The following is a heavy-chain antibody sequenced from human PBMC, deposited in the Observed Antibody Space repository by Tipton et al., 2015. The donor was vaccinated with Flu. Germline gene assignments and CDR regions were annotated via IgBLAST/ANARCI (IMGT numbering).Heavy chain of an antibody. Sequence: TLSLTCTVSNGTISSYYWSWIRQPAGKGLEWIGRIHSSGGTNYNPSLKSRVTMSVDTSKNQFSLKLSSVTAADTAVYYCARDRLLWFGDRYGMDVWGQGTTVTVSS. V-gene: IGHV4-4*07. CDR1: NGTISSYY. CDR2: IHSSGGT. D-gene: IGHD3-10*01. CDR3: ARDRLLWFGDRYGMDV. J-gene: IGHJ6*02.